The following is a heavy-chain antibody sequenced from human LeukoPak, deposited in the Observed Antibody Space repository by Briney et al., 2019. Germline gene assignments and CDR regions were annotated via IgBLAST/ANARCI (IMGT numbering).Heavy chain of an antibody. Sequence: SETLSLTCTVSGGSISSYHWSWIRQPPGKGLEWIGYIYYSGSTNYNPSLKSRVTISVDTSKNQFSLKLSSVTAADTAVYYCARAAPGSYYYGMDVWGQGTTVTVSS. CDR2: IYYSGST. J-gene: IGHJ6*02. V-gene: IGHV4-59*01. D-gene: IGHD2-15*01. CDR3: ARAAPGSYYYGMDV. CDR1: GGSISSYH.